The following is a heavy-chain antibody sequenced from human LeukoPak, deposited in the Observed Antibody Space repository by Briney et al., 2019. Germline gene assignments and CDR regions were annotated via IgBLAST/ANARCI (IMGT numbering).Heavy chain of an antibody. D-gene: IGHD3-22*01. Sequence: SETLSLTCAVYGGSFSGYYWSWIRQPPGKGLEWIGEINHSGSTNYNPSLKSRVTISVDRSKNQFSLKLSSVTAADTAVYYCASSYDSSGYYPPRLDYWGQGTLVTVSS. V-gene: IGHV4-34*01. CDR3: ASSYDSSGYYPPRLDY. CDR2: INHSGST. J-gene: IGHJ4*02. CDR1: GGSFSGYY.